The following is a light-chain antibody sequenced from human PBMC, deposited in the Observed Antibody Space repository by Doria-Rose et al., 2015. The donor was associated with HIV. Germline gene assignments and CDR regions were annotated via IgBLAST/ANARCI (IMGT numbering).Light chain of an antibody. Sequence: SASGSLGQSATISCTGASSDVGGHDYVSWYQQQPGKAPKLLISEVIKRPSGVPDRFSASKSGNTAYLTVSGLQAEDGADYYCSSYAGKNNPYVFGSGTKVTVL. CDR1: SSDVGGHDY. V-gene: IGLV2-8*01. CDR2: EVI. CDR3: SSYAGKNNPYV. J-gene: IGLJ1*01.